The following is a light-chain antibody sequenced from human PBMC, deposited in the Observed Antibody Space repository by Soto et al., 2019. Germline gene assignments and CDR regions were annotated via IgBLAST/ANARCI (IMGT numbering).Light chain of an antibody. CDR2: WAS. CDR1: QSVLYSSNNKNY. CDR3: QQYYRALLT. Sequence: DIVMTQSPDSLAVSLGERATINCKSSQSVLYSSNNKNYLAWYQQKPGQPPKLLIYWASTRESGVPDRFSGSGSGTDFTLTISSLQAEDVAGYYCQQYYRALLTCGGGTKVEIK. J-gene: IGKJ4*01. V-gene: IGKV4-1*01.